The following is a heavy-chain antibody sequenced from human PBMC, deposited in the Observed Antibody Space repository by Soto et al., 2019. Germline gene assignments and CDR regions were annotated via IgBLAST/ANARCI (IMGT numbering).Heavy chain of an antibody. V-gene: IGHV1-46*03. Sequence: QVQLMQPGAEVMKPGALMTFSGKASGDTFSRHYVHWVRQAPGQGLEWMGRIDPGNGDTTYSQEFQGRVTMTRDTSTNTVCMVLSSLKFDDTAVYYCATRVKGDFDVWGQGTTVVVS. CDR1: GDTFSRHY. CDR3: ATRVKGDFDV. D-gene: IGHD3-3*01. J-gene: IGHJ6*01. CDR2: IDPGNGDT.